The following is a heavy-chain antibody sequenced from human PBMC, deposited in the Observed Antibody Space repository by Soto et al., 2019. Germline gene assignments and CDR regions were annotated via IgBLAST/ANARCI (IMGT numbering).Heavy chain of an antibody. Sequence: QMQLQESGPGLVKPSQTLSLTCTVPGGSISSGDYYWNWIRQPPGKGLEWLGYIFYRGTTYYNPSLKSRLSISVDTSENQFPLKLNSVTAADTAVYYCASELGTSWFDPWGQGTLVTVSS. CDR2: IFYRGTT. CDR1: GGSISSGDYY. V-gene: IGHV4-30-4*01. D-gene: IGHD1-1*01. CDR3: ASELGTSWFDP. J-gene: IGHJ5*02.